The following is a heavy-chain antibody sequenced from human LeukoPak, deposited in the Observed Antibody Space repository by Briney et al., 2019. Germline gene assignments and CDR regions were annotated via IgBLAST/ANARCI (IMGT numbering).Heavy chain of an antibody. J-gene: IGHJ4*02. CDR1: GYTLTSCG. Sequence: ASVKVSCKASGYTLTSCGISWVRQAPGQGLEWMGWISAYNGNTNYAQKLHERVTMTTDTSTSTAYMELRSLRYDDTDVYYCERVRSLGGYGSGSYFGSDGYWGQGTLVTVSS. V-gene: IGHV1-18*01. CDR2: ISAYNGNT. CDR3: ERVRSLGGYGSGSYFGSDGY. D-gene: IGHD3-10*01.